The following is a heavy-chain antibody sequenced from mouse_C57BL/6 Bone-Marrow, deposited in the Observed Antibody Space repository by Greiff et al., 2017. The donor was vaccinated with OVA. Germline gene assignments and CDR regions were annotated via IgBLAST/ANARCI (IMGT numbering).Heavy chain of an antibody. Sequence: QVQLQQPGAELVRPGSSVNLSCKASGYTFTSSCLPWVQQRPLQGLAWIGNIDPSDSETHYNQKFKDKATLTGDKSSSTAYMQLSSLTSEDSTVYYCASSRQLRPHYFDYWGQGTTLTVSS. CDR2: IDPSDSET. D-gene: IGHD3-2*02. J-gene: IGHJ2*01. CDR3: ASSRQLRPHYFDY. CDR1: GYTFTSSC. V-gene: IGHV1-52*01.